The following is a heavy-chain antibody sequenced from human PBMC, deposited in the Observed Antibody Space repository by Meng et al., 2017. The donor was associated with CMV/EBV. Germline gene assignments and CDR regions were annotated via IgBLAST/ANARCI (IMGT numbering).Heavy chain of an antibody. D-gene: IGHD3-10*01. Sequence: SETLSLTCAVYGGSFSGYYWSWIRQPPGKGLEWIGEINHSGSTNYNPSLKSRITISVDTSKNQFSLKLSSVTAADTAVHYCARGGSVFSIWGQGTMVTVSS. CDR1: GGSFSGYY. CDR3: ARGGSVFSI. V-gene: IGHV4-34*01. CDR2: INHSGST. J-gene: IGHJ3*02.